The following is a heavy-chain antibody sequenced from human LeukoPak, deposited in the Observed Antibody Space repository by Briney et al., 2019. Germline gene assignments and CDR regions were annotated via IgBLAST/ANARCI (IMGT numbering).Heavy chain of an antibody. CDR1: GGSISSYY. D-gene: IGHD2-21*02. V-gene: IGHV4-59*08. CDR2: IYYSGST. J-gene: IGHJ4*02. Sequence: SETLSLTCTVSGGSISSYYWSWIRQPPGKGLEWIGYIYYSGSTNYNPSLKSRVTISVDTSKNQFSLKLSSVTAADTAVYYCARLTTPYCGGDCYLPNYFDYWGQGTLVTVSS. CDR3: ARLTTPYCGGDCYLPNYFDY.